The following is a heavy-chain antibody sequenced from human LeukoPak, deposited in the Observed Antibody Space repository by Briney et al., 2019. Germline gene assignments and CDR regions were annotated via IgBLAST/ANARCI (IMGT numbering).Heavy chain of an antibody. CDR1: GYTLTELS. D-gene: IGHD2-8*01. J-gene: IGHJ5*02. V-gene: IGHV1-24*01. CDR3: ALMVYANWFDP. CDR2: FDPEDGET. Sequence: ASVKVSCKVSGYTLTELSMHWVRQAPGKGLEWMGGFDPEDGETIYAQKFQGRVTMTEGTSTDTAYMELSSLRSEDTAVYYCALMVYANWFDPWGQGTLVTVSS.